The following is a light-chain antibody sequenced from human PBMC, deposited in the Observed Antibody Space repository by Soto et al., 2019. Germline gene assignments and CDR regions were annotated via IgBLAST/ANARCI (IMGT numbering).Light chain of an antibody. J-gene: IGKJ4*01. Sequence: DVQMTQSPSSVSASVGDRVTITCRASQGINSWLAWHQQRPGKAPRLLIYAASSLQSGVPSRFSGSRSGTDFTLTIRSLQPEDFATYYCQQANSFPVTFGGGTKVEIK. CDR3: QQANSFPVT. CDR1: QGINSW. CDR2: AAS. V-gene: IGKV1-12*01.